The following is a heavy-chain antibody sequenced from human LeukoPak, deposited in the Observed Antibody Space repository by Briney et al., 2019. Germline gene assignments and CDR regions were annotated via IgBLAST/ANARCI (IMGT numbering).Heavy chain of an antibody. V-gene: IGHV5-51*01. J-gene: IGHJ4*02. CDR2: IYPGDSDT. Sequence: GESLKISCKGSGYSFTSYWIGWVRQMPGKGLEWMGIIYPGDSDTRYGPSFQGQVTISADKSISTVYLQWSSLKASDTAMYYCATTDCSGGSCYGPLFDYWGQGTLVTVSS. CDR1: GYSFTSYW. D-gene: IGHD2-15*01. CDR3: ATTDCSGGSCYGPLFDY.